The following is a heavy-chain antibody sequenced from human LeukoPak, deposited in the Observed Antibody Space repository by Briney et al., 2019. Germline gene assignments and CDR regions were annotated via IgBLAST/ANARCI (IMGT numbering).Heavy chain of an antibody. CDR2: FIPILGTA. V-gene: IGHV1-69*10. CDR3: ARLEGSGSSQPLDY. D-gene: IGHD3-10*01. CDR1: GGTFSDYA. J-gene: IGHJ4*02. Sequence: AASVKVSCKASGGTFSDYALNWVRQAPGQGLEWMGVFIPILGTANSTQKFQGRVTITADISTNTVYMELSSLRSEDTAVYFCARLEGSGSSQPLDYWGQGTLVTVSS.